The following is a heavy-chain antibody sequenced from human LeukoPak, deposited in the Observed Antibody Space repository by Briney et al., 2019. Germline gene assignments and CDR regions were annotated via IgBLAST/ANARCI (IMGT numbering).Heavy chain of an antibody. Sequence: PGGSLRLSCAASGFTFSGYFMGWIRQAPGKGLEWVSSISSSSSYIYYADSVKGRFTISRDNAKNSLYLQMNSLRAEDTAVYYCARAVAAAPPRDYWGQGTLVTVSS. D-gene: IGHD6-13*01. CDR3: ARAVAAAPPRDY. V-gene: IGHV3-11*06. CDR2: ISSSSSYI. CDR1: GFTFSGYF. J-gene: IGHJ4*02.